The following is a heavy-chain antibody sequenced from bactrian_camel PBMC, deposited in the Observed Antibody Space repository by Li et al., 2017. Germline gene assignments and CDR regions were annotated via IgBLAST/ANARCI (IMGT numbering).Heavy chain of an antibody. CDR3: VRDAGTPYGYNY. J-gene: IGHJ4*01. D-gene: IGHD6*01. CDR2: ISGNSGRT. Sequence: VQLVESGGGLVQPGGSLRLSRASSGFRFSSYAMSWVRQAPGKGLEWVSLISGNSGRTYYADSVKGRFTISRDNAKNTVYLQMNSLKPEDTAVYYCVRDAGTPYGYNYWGQGTQVTVS. V-gene: IGHV3S35*01. CDR1: GFRFSSYA.